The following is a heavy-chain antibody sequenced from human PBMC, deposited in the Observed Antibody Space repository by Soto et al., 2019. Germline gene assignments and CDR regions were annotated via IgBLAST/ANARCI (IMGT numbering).Heavy chain of an antibody. CDR3: ARDYCSSTSCYNDYYGMDV. J-gene: IGHJ6*02. CDR2: ISSSSSYI. Sequence: GGSLRLSCAASGFTFSSYSMNWVRQAPGKGLEWVSSISSSSSYIYYADSVKGRFTIPRDNAKNSLYLQMNSLRAEDTAVYYCARDYCSSTSCYNDYYGMDVWGQGTTVTVSS. CDR1: GFTFSSYS. V-gene: IGHV3-21*01. D-gene: IGHD2-2*02.